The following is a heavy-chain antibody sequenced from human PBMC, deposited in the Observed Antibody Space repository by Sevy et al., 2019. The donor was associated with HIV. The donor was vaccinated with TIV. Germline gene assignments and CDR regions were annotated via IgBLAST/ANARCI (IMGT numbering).Heavy chain of an antibody. J-gene: IGHJ4*02. CDR2: ISYDGSNK. CDR1: GFTFSSYA. CDR3: ASNPYDSSGYF. Sequence: GGSLRLSCAASGFTFSSYAMHWVRQAPGKGLEGVAVISYDGSNKYYADSVKGRFTISRDNSKNTLYLQMNSLRAEDTAVYYCASNPYDSSGYFWGQGTLVTVSS. V-gene: IGHV3-30-3*01. D-gene: IGHD3-22*01.